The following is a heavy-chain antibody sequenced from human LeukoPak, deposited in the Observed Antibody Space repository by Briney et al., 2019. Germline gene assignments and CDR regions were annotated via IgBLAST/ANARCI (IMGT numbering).Heavy chain of an antibody. D-gene: IGHD2-15*01. CDR3: ASDRKYCSGGSCFSGFDY. CDR2: ISNDGSNK. Sequence: TGGSLRLSCAASGFTFRGYAMHWVRQAPGKGLEWVAVISNDGSNKYYADSVKGRFTISRDNSKNTLYLQMNSLRAEDTAVYYCASDRKYCSGGSCFSGFDYWGQGTLVTVSS. J-gene: IGHJ4*02. V-gene: IGHV3-30-3*01. CDR1: GFTFRGYA.